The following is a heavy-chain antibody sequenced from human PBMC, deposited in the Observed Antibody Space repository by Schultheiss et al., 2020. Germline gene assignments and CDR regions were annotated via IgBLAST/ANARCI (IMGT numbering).Heavy chain of an antibody. Sequence: SQTLSLTCTVSGGSISSGGYYWSWIRQPPGKGLEWIGEINHSGSTNYNPSLKSRVTISVDTSKNQFSLKLSSVTAADTAVYYCARGLGEAYCGGDCYPYYYYGMDVWGQGTTVTVSS. CDR3: ARGLGEAYCGGDCYPYYYYGMDV. D-gene: IGHD2-21*02. V-gene: IGHV4-61*08. J-gene: IGHJ6*02. CDR2: INHSGST. CDR1: GGSISSGGYY.